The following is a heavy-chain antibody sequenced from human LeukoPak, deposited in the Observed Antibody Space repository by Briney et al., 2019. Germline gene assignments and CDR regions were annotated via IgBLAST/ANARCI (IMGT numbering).Heavy chain of an antibody. CDR3: AKECCSGGSCYGYFQN. V-gene: IGHV3-30*02. J-gene: IGHJ1*01. D-gene: IGHD2-15*01. CDR1: GFTFSSFG. Sequence: PGGSLRLSCAASGFTFSSFGMHWVRQAPGKGLEWVAFIRYDGSNKYYADSVKGRFTISRDSSKNTLYLQMNSLRAEDTAVYYCAKECCSGGSCYGYFQNWGQGTLVTVSS. CDR2: IRYDGSNK.